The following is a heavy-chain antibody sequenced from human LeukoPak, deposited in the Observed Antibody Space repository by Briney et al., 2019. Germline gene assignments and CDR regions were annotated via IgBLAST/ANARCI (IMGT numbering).Heavy chain of an antibody. D-gene: IGHD5-12*01. CDR1: GFTFSSYT. Sequence: GSLRRSCEASGFTFSSYTMSWVRQAPGKGLEWVSVISGSGDSTYYADSVEGRCTSSRDNSKDALYLQMNSLRAEDTAVYYCARVGYSGYDYDYWGQGTLVTVSS. J-gene: IGHJ4*02. CDR3: ARVGYSGYDYDY. V-gene: IGHV3-23*01. CDR2: ISGSGDST.